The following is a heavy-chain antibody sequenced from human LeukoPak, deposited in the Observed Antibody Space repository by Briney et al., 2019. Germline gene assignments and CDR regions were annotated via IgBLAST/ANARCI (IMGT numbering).Heavy chain of an antibody. D-gene: IGHD6-13*01. CDR1: GGSFSGHY. J-gene: IGHJ4*02. CDR2: INHSGST. CDR3: ARGQGIAAAGTLDY. V-gene: IGHV4-34*01. Sequence: PSETLSLTCAVCGGSFSGHYWSWIRQSPGKGLEWIGEINHSGSTNYNPSLKSRVTISVDTSKNQFSLKLSSVTAADTAVYYCARGQGIAAAGTLDYWGQGTLVTVSS.